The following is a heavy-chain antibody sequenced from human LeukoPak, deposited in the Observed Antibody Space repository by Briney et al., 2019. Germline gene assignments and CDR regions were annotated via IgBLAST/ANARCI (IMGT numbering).Heavy chain of an antibody. Sequence: SETLSLTCTVSGGSNSSYYWSWIRQPPGKGLEWIGYIYYSGSTNYNPSLKSRVTISVDTSKNQFSLKLSSVTAADTAVYYCARQSDSSTSHFDYWGQGTLVTVSS. CDR1: GGSNSSYY. D-gene: IGHD2-2*01. CDR2: IYYSGST. CDR3: ARQSDSSTSHFDY. J-gene: IGHJ4*02. V-gene: IGHV4-59*01.